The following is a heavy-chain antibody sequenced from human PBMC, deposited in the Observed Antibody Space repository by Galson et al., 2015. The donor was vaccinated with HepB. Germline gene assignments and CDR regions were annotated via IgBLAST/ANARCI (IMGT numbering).Heavy chain of an antibody. J-gene: IGHJ4*02. Sequence: SLRLSCAASGFTFNTFAMNWVRQAPGKGLEWVSSISAVGGSPYYAASVRGRLTISRDNSKDTLFPQMNNLRAEDTAVYYCVKEGRGYDYFDYWGQGTLVTVSS. D-gene: IGHD5-12*01. CDR2: ISAVGGSP. V-gene: IGHV3-23*01. CDR1: GFTFNTFA. CDR3: VKEGRGYDYFDY.